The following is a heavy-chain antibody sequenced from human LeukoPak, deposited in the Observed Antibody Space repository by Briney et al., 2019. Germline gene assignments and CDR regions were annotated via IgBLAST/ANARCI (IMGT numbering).Heavy chain of an antibody. CDR1: GLSVSSNY. Sequence: GGSLRLSCAASGLSVSSNYMSWVRQAPGKGLEWVSIIYIGGDTYYADSVKGRFTISRDNSKNSLFLQMNTLRDEDTAVYYCVRDSQDYSNYYYYYGMDVWGQGTTVTVSS. D-gene: IGHD4-11*01. CDR3: VRDSQDYSNYYYYYGMDV. V-gene: IGHV3-53*01. J-gene: IGHJ6*02. CDR2: IYIGGDT.